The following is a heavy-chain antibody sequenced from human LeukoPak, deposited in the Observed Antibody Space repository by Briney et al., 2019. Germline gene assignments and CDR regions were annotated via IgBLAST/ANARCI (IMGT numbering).Heavy chain of an antibody. J-gene: IGHJ6*03. CDR2: ISSSSSYI. Sequence: GGSLRLSCAASGFTFGSYSMNWVRQAPGKGLEWVSSISSSSSYIYYADSVKGRFTISRDNAKNSLYLQMNSLRAEDTAVYYCARDKSGWQGYYYYYMDVWGKGTTVTVSS. D-gene: IGHD6-19*01. CDR3: ARDKSGWQGYYYYYMDV. V-gene: IGHV3-21*01. CDR1: GFTFGSYS.